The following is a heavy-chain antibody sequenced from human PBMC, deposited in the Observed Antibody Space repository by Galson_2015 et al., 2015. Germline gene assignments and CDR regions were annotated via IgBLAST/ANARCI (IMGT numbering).Heavy chain of an antibody. D-gene: IGHD2-2*01. CDR1: GYSISSGYY. V-gene: IGHV4-38-2*01. J-gene: IGHJ4*02. CDR2: IYHSGST. Sequence: SETLSLTCAVSGYSISSGYYWGWIRQPPGKGLEWIGSIYHSGSTYYNPSLKSRVTISVDTSKNQFSLKLSSVTAADTAVYYCARGLDYCSSTSCYPGGMTEWGQGTLVTVSS. CDR3: ARGLDYCSSTSCYPGGMTE.